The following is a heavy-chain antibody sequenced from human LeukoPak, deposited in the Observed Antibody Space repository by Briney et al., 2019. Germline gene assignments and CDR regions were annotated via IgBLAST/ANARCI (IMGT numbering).Heavy chain of an antibody. J-gene: IGHJ4*02. Sequence: GGSLRLSCAASGFTFNSYWMSWVRQAPGKGLEWVANIKDDGSDKYYVDSVKGRFTISRDNAKNSPYLQMNSLRAEDTAVYYCSRVTVGTTNRFDYWGQGTLVTVSS. D-gene: IGHD1-26*01. V-gene: IGHV3-7*05. CDR2: IKDDGSDK. CDR3: SRVTVGTTNRFDY. CDR1: GFTFNSYW.